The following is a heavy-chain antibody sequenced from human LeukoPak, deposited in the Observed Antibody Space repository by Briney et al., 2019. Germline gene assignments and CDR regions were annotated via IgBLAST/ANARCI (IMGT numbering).Heavy chain of an antibody. CDR3: ARRRDFIDY. Sequence: PGGSLRLSCAASGFTLSDYYMSWIRQAPGKGLEWVSCSSSSGSTIYYADSVKGRFAISRDNAKNSLYLQMNSLRAEDTAVYYCARRRDFIDYWGQGTLVTVSS. V-gene: IGHV3-11*01. J-gene: IGHJ4*02. D-gene: IGHD3/OR15-3a*01. CDR1: GFTLSDYY. CDR2: SSSSGSTI.